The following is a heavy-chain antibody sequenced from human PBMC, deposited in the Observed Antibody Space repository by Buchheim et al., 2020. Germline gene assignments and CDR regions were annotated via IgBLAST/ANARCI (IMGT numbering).Heavy chain of an antibody. CDR3: ARVRFLEWLFPRYYYGMDA. J-gene: IGHJ6*02. D-gene: IGHD3-3*01. CDR1: GGSISSGGYS. Sequence: QLQLQESGSGLVKPSQTLSLTCAVSGGSISSGGYSWSWIRQPPGKGLEWIGYIYHSGSTYYNPSLKSRVTISVDRSKNQFSLKLSSVTAADTAVYYCARVRFLEWLFPRYYYGMDAWGQGTT. CDR2: IYHSGST. V-gene: IGHV4-30-2*01.